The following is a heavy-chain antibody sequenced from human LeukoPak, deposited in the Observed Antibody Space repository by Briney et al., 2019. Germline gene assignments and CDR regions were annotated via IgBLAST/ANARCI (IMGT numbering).Heavy chain of an antibody. J-gene: IGHJ6*02. V-gene: IGHV4-31*03. Sequence: PSETLSLTCTVSGGSISSGGYYWSWIRQHPGKGLEWIGYIYYSGSTYYNPSLKSRVTISVDTSKNQFSLKLSSVTAADTAVCYCTVVPAAYYYYGMDVWGQGTTVTVSS. D-gene: IGHD2-2*01. CDR1: GGSISSGGYY. CDR3: TVVPAAYYYYGMDV. CDR2: IYYSGST.